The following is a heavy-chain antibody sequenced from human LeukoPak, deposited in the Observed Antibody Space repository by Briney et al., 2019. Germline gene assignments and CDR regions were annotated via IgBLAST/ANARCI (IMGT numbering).Heavy chain of an antibody. CDR2: ISSSSTI. CDR3: ARDPYPRPPPRDAFDI. V-gene: IGHV3-48*02. CDR1: GFTFSSYS. J-gene: IGHJ3*02. Sequence: GGSLRLSCAASGFTFSSYSMNWVRQAPGKGLEWVSYISSSSTIYYADSVKGRFTISRDNAKNSLYLQMNSLRDEDTAVYYCARDPYPRPPPRDAFDIWGQGTMVTVSS.